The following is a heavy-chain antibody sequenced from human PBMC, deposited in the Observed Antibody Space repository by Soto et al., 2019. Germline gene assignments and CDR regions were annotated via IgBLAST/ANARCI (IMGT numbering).Heavy chain of an antibody. J-gene: IGHJ6*02. CDR2: IYSGGST. V-gene: IGHV3-53*02. CDR1: GLSVSSSD. Sequence: EVHLVETGGGLIQPGGSLRLSCAASGLSVSSSDMSWVRQASGKGLEWVSVIYSGGSTHDADSVKGRFTISRDNSKNTVHLQMNSLRAEDTAVYYCAKPPVITASYYYYDMDVWGQGTTVTVSS. CDR3: AKPPVITASYYYYDMDV. D-gene: IGHD4-4*01.